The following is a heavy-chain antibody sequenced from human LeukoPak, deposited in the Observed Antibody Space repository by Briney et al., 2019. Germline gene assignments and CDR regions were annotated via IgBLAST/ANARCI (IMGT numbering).Heavy chain of an antibody. CDR2: IYNSERT. D-gene: IGHD6-19*01. V-gene: IGHV4-4*09. CDR3: ARFHSGPSGWYVLWYFDL. J-gene: IGHJ2*01. CDR1: GGSVNSYY. Sequence: SETLSVTCTVSGGSVNSYYWSWIRQPLGKGLEWIGYIYNSERTKYNSSLESRVTISVDTSKNQFFLKLSSVTAADTAVYYCARFHSGPSGWYVLWYFDLWGRGTLVTVSS.